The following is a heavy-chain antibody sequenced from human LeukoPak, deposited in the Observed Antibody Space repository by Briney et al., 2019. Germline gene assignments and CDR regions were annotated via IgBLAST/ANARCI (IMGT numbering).Heavy chain of an antibody. J-gene: IGHJ4*02. CDR2: FFYGGTT. CDR1: DGSIASSGHY. Sequence: PSETLSLTCSVSDGSIASSGHYWGWIRQPPGKGREWIGSFFYGGTTYYNPSLNGGATVSLGTSKNQFFMKMTSVTVADTAVYYCARAFDKWGQGILVTVSS. CDR3: ARAFDK. V-gene: IGHV4-39*01.